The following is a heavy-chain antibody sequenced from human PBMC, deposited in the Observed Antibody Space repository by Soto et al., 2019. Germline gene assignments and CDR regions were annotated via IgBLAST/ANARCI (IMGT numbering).Heavy chain of an antibody. V-gene: IGHV1-18*04. J-gene: IGHJ3*02. CDR1: GYTFTNYG. Sequence: QVQLVQSGAEVKKPGASVKVSCKASGYTFTNYGISWVRQAPGQGLEWMGWISAYNGNTNYAQKLQGRASTTTDTSTSTAYMELRSLRSDDTAVYYCARDQYYYYSSGYGSPDAFDIWGQGTMVTASS. CDR2: ISAYNGNT. CDR3: ARDQYYYYSSGYGSPDAFDI. D-gene: IGHD3-22*01.